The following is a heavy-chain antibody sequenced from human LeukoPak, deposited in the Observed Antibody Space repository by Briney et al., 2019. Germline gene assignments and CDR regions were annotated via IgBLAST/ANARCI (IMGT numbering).Heavy chain of an antibody. D-gene: IGHD2-21*01. V-gene: IGHV3-23*01. J-gene: IGHJ4*02. CDR2: VSGGVTTT. CDR3: AKASRASCGGAFCYHFDS. CDR1: GFTINSNG. Sequence: AGSLCLSCAASGFTINSNGMSWVRQAPGKGLEWESTVSGGVTTTSHADSVRGRFTISRDNSKNTVYLQMNSLRAEDTAVYYCAKASRASCGGAFCYHFDSWGPGTLVTVSS.